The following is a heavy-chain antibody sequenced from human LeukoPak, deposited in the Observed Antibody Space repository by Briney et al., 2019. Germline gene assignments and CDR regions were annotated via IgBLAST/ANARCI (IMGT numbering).Heavy chain of an antibody. V-gene: IGHV3-30*02. D-gene: IGHD5-18*01. J-gene: IGHJ6*02. CDR3: ARDYHRAMVTWYYYYYGMDV. Sequence: GGSLRLSCAASGFTFSSYGMHWVRQAPGKGLEWVAFIRYDGSNKYYADSVKGRFTISRDNSKNTLYLQMNSLRAEDTAVYYCARDYHRAMVTWYYYYYGMDVWGQGTTVTVSS. CDR2: IRYDGSNK. CDR1: GFTFSSYG.